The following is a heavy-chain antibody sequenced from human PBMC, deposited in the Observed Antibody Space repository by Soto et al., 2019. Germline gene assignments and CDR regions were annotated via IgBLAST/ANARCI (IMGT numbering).Heavy chain of an antibody. CDR2: ISYDGSK. V-gene: IGHV3-30*18. D-gene: IGHD4-17*01. J-gene: IGHJ6*02. CDR3: AKDFTPSFGDYFYYYYGMDV. CDR1: GFTFSGYG. Sequence: PVGSLRLSCAASGFTFSGYGMHWVRQAPGTGLEWVAVISYDGSKYYADSVKGRFTISRDNSKNTLYLRINSLRPEDTAVYYCAKDFTPSFGDYFYYYYGMDVWGQGTTVTVSS.